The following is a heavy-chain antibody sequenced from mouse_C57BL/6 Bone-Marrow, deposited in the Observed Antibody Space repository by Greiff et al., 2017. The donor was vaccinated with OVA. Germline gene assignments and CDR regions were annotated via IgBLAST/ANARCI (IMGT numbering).Heavy chain of an antibody. CDR3: ARDYYGEYLDY. J-gene: IGHJ2*01. V-gene: IGHV1-84*01. CDR2: IYPGSGNT. CDR1: GYTFTDYY. D-gene: IGHD1-1*01. Sequence: QVQLQQSGPELVKPGASVKISCKASGYTFTDYYLNWVKQRPGQGLEWIGWIYPGSGNTTYNEKFKGKATLTVDKSSSTAYLQLSSLISEDSAVYFCARDYYGEYLDYWCQGTTLTVSS.